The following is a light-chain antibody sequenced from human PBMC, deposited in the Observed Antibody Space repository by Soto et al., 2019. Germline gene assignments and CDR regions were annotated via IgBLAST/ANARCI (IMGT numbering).Light chain of an antibody. Sequence: DIPMTQSPSTLSASVGDRVTITCRASQTISSSLAWYQHKPGKAPKLLIFDASTLQTGVPSRFSGSGFGTEFTLTITGLQPDNFATYYCQEHNDYTAVTFGQGTKLDIK. V-gene: IGKV1-5*01. CDR1: QTISSS. CDR3: QEHNDYTAVT. CDR2: DAS. J-gene: IGKJ2*01.